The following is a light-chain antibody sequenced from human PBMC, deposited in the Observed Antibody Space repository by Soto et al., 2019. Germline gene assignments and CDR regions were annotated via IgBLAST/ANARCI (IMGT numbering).Light chain of an antibody. J-gene: IGLJ2*01. Sequence: QSALTQPPSASGSPGQSVTISCTGTSSDVGGYDYVSWYQQHPGKAPKLIIYEVTKRPSGVPDRFSGSRSGNTASLTVSGLQAADEADYHCSSYAGSTNLVFGGGTKLTVL. V-gene: IGLV2-8*01. CDR1: SSDVGGYDY. CDR3: SSYAGSTNLV. CDR2: EVT.